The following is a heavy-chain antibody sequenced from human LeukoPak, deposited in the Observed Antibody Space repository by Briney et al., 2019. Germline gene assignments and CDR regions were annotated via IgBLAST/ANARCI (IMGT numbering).Heavy chain of an antibody. V-gene: IGHV3-23*01. D-gene: IGHD3-9*01. CDR2: ISGSGGST. J-gene: IGHJ5*02. CDR1: GFTFSSYA. CDR3: AKVPSYDILTGYLFDP. Sequence: GGSLRLSCAASGFTFSSYAMSWVRQAPGKGLEWVSAISGSGGSTYYADSVKGRFTISRDNSKNTLYPQMNSLRAEDTAVYYCAKVPSYDILTGYLFDPWGQGTLVTVSS.